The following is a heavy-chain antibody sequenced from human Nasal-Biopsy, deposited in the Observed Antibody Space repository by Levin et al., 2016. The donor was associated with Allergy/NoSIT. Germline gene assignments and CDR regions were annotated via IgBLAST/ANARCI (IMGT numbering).Heavy chain of an antibody. CDR1: GFSFSRYW. V-gene: IGHV3-74*01. CDR2: INNDGTHT. CDR3: VGGKTYYFDSDGPRDVFDV. Sequence: GGSLRLSCVASGFSFSRYWMHWVRQVPGKGLVWVSRINNDGTHTGYADSVKGRFTISRDNAKNTLYLQMNSLRAEDTAVYHCVGGKTYYFDSDGPRDVFDVWGQGAMVTVSS. D-gene: IGHD3-22*01. J-gene: IGHJ3*01.